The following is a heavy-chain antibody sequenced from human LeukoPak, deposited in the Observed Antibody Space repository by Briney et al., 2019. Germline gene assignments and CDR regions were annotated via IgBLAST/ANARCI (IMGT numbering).Heavy chain of an antibody. CDR1: GYTFTGYY. CDR3: ARDSRGYYGSGSYYNNWFDP. V-gene: IGHV1-2*02. J-gene: IGHJ5*02. CDR2: INPNSGGT. D-gene: IGHD3-10*01. Sequence: ASVKVSCKASGYTFTGYYIHWVRQAPGQGLEWMGWINPNSGGTNYAQKFQGRVTMTRDTSISTAYMELSSLRSEDTAVYYCARDSRGYYGSGSYYNNWFDPWAREPWSPSPQ.